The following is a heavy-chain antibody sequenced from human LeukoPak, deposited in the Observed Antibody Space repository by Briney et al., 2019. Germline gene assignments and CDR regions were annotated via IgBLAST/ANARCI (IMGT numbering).Heavy chain of an antibody. J-gene: IGHJ4*02. Sequence: GGSLRLSCAASGFTFSSYAMHWVRQAPGKGLEYVSAISSNGGSTYYANSVKGRFTISRDNSKNTLYLQMGSLRAEDMAVYYCARSLGIEVGYNEYYFDYWGQGTLVTVSS. CDR1: GFTFSSYA. CDR2: ISSNGGST. CDR3: ARSLGIEVGYNEYYFDY. D-gene: IGHD5-24*01. V-gene: IGHV3-64*01.